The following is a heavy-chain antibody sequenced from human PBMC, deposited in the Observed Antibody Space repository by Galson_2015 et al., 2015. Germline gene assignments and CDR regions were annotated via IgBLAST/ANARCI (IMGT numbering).Heavy chain of an antibody. D-gene: IGHD3-10*01. CDR2: INPSGGST. CDR3: ARLYYYGSGSSDNWFDP. CDR1: GYTFSSHY. J-gene: IGHJ5*02. V-gene: IGHV1-46*01. Sequence: SVKVSCKASGYTFSSHYMHWVRQAPGQGPEWMGIINPSGGSTSYAQKFQGRVTMTRDTSTSSIYMELRSLRSEDTAVYYCARLYYYGSGSSDNWFDPWGQGTLVTVSS.